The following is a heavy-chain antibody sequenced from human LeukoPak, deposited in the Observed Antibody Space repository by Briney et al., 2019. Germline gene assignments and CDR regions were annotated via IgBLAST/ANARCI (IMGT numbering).Heavy chain of an antibody. CDR2: LSGSGSST. CDR1: GFAFSTYA. CDR3: ARAPLQPRGLWATTAHLDY. V-gene: IGHV3-23*01. J-gene: IGHJ4*02. D-gene: IGHD4-17*01. Sequence: GGSLRLSCAASGFAFSTYAMSWVRQAPGKGLEWVSALSGSGSSTYYADSVKGRFTISRDNSKNTLYLQMNSLRAEDTAVYYCARAPLQPRGLWATTAHLDYWGQGTLVTVSS.